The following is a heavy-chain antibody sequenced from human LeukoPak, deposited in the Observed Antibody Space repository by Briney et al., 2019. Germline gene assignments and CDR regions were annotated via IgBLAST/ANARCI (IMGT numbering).Heavy chain of an antibody. CDR2: IYSGGST. CDR1: GFTVSSNY. CDR3: ASMWEPRAFDY. V-gene: IGHV3-66*01. D-gene: IGHD1-26*01. Sequence: GGSLRLSCAASGFTVSSNYMSWVRQAPGKGLEWVSVIYSGGSTYYADSVKGRFTISRDNSKNTLYLQMNSLRAEDTAVYYCASMWEPRAFDYWGQGTLVTVSS. J-gene: IGHJ4*02.